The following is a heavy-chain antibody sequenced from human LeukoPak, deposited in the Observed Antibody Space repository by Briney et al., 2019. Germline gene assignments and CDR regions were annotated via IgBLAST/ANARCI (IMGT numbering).Heavy chain of an antibody. Sequence: GGSLRLSCAASGFTFSSYSMNWVRQAPGKGLEWVSYISSSSSTIYYADSVKGRFTISRDNAKNSLYLQMNSLRAEDTAVYYCARDLRFGELIGYFDYWGQGTLVTVSS. V-gene: IGHV3-48*04. CDR3: ARDLRFGELIGYFDY. D-gene: IGHD3-10*01. J-gene: IGHJ4*02. CDR2: ISSSSSTI. CDR1: GFTFSSYS.